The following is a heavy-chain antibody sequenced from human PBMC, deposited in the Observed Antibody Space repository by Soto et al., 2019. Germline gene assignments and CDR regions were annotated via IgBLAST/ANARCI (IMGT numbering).Heavy chain of an antibody. Sequence: QVQLVQSGTEVKKPGSSVKVSCKASVGTFSSYAISWVRQAPGQGLEWMGGIIPIFGTANYALKFQGRVTITADESTHPAYMQLSSPTSDDTAIYYCAGERLGDPRYYGMDVWGQGTTVTVSS. CDR2: IIPIFGTA. CDR1: VGTFSSYA. D-gene: IGHD3-16*01. CDR3: AGERLGDPRYYGMDV. V-gene: IGHV1-69*01. J-gene: IGHJ6*02.